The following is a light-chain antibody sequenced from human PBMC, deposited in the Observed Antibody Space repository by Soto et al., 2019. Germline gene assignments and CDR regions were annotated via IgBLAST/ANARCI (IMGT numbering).Light chain of an antibody. J-gene: IGKJ1*01. Sequence: EIVLTQSPATLSLSPGEIATLSCRASQSVSSYLAWYQQTPGQAPRLLIYDASNRATGIPARFSGSGSGTDFALTISSLEPEDFAVYYCQQRSNWPGTFGQGTKVEIK. CDR2: DAS. V-gene: IGKV3-11*01. CDR3: QQRSNWPGT. CDR1: QSVSSY.